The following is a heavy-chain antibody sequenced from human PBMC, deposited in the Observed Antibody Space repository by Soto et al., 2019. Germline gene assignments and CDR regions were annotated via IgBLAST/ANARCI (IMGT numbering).Heavy chain of an antibody. D-gene: IGHD1-1*01. V-gene: IGHV3-33*01. CDR2: IWYDGSNK. Sequence: QVQLVESGGGVVQPGRSLRLSCAASGFTFSSYGMHWVRQAPGKGLEWVAVIWYDGSNKYYADSVKGRFTISRDNSKNTLYLQMNSLRAGDTAVYYCARARYNWNGLLGYWGQGTLVTVSS. CDR1: GFTFSSYG. CDR3: ARARYNWNGLLGY. J-gene: IGHJ4*02.